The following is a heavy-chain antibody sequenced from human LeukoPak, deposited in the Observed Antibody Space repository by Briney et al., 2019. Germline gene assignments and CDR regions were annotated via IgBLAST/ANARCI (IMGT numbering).Heavy chain of an antibody. Sequence: PGGSLRLSCAASGFTFSDYAMSWVRQAPGKGLEWVSAISGSGGSTYYADSVKGRFTISRDNAKNSLYLQMNSLRAEDTAVYYCARVSQQNTIFGVVIIRLDAFDIWGQGTMVTVSS. V-gene: IGHV3-23*01. D-gene: IGHD3-3*01. J-gene: IGHJ3*02. CDR1: GFTFSDYA. CDR2: ISGSGGST. CDR3: ARVSQQNTIFGVVIIRLDAFDI.